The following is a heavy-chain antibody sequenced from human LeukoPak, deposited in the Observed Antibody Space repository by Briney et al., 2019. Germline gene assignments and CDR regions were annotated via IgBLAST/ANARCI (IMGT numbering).Heavy chain of an antibody. Sequence: ASVKVSCKASGYTFTSYGISWVRQAPGQGLEWMGWISAYNGNTNYAQKLQGRVTMTTDTSTSTAYMELRSLRSDDTAVYYCARVGYDSSGLNYYYYMDVWGKGTTVTISS. CDR2: ISAYNGNT. CDR1: GYTFTSYG. CDR3: ARVGYDSSGLNYYYYMDV. D-gene: IGHD3-22*01. J-gene: IGHJ6*03. V-gene: IGHV1-18*01.